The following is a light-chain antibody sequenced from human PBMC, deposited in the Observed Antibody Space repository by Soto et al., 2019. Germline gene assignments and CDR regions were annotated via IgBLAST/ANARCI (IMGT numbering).Light chain of an antibody. CDR1: QSVSSN. V-gene: IGKV3-15*01. J-gene: IGKJ2*01. CDR3: QQYNNWSPYT. Sequence: EIVMTQSPATLSVSPGERATLSCRAGQSVSSNLAWYQQKPGQAPRLLIYGASTRATGIPARFSSSGSGTEFTLTISSRQSEDVAVYYCQQYNNWSPYTFGQGTKLEIK. CDR2: GAS.